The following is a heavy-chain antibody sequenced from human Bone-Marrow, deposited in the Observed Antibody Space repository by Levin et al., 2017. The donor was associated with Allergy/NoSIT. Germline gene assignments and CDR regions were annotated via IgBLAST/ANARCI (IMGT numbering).Heavy chain of an antibody. CDR2: INEDGTRT. CDR3: ARDFGGATDY. CDR1: GFTFSFSW. Sequence: GESLKISCAGSGFTFSFSWMHWVRQVPGKGLVWVSRINEDGTRTNYADSVKGRFTISRDNSKNTVSLQMNSLRVEDTAVYYCARDFGGATDYWGQGTLVTVSS. V-gene: IGHV3-74*01. D-gene: IGHD3-16*01. J-gene: IGHJ4*02.